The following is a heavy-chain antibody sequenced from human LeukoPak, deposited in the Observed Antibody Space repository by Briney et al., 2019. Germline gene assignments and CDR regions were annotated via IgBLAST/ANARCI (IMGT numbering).Heavy chain of an antibody. V-gene: IGHV3-48*03. CDR1: GFTLSRYE. CDR3: AREIEKCYYGSGSLHY. CDR2: ISSSGSTI. J-gene: IGHJ4*02. D-gene: IGHD3-10*01. Sequence: GGSLRLSCAASGFTLSRYEMNWVRQAPGKGLEWVSYISSSGSTIYYADSVKGRFTISRDNAKNSLYLQMNSLSAEDTAVYYCAREIEKCYYGSGSLHYWGQGTLVTVSS.